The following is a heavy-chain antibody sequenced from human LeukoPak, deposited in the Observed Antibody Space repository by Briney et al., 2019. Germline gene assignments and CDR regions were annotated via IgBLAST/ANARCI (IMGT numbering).Heavy chain of an antibody. CDR1: GGSISHYY. J-gene: IGHJ6*02. CDR2: IYYSGTT. V-gene: IGHV4-59*01. D-gene: IGHD4-17*01. CDR3: AREDPQTKVTEGMDI. Sequence: PSETLSLTCTLSGGSISHYYWSCIRHPPGKALEGFVYIYYSGTTTYNASLKSRVTISVDTSKNQFSLKLNSVTAADTAVYYCAREDPQTKVTEGMDIWGQGTTVTVSS.